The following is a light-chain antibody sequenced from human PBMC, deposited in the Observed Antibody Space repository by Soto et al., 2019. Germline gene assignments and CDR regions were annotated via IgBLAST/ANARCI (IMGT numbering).Light chain of an antibody. CDR1: SSIGRNT. CDR2: GTI. Sequence: QSVLTQPPSASGAPGQRVTVSCSGSSSIGRNTVRWYQQLPGTAPKLLIYGTIQRPSGVPVRFSGSRSGTSASLASSGLQSEDEADYDCAAWDDSLNGPVFGGGTKLTV. J-gene: IGLJ2*01. CDR3: AAWDDSLNGPV. V-gene: IGLV1-44*01.